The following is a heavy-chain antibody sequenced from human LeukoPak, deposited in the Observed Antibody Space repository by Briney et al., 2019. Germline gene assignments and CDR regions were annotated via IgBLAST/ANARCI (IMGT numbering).Heavy chain of an antibody. J-gene: IGHJ5*02. CDR3: ARYNSGRFDP. Sequence: PGGSLRLSCAASGFTFSNYNMNWVRQAPGKGLEWVSYISSSGNIIYYADSVKGRFTISRDNAKNSLYLQMNSLRDEDTAVYYCARYNSGRFDPWGRGTLVTVSS. V-gene: IGHV3-48*02. D-gene: IGHD1-1*01. CDR1: GFTFSNYN. CDR2: ISSSGNII.